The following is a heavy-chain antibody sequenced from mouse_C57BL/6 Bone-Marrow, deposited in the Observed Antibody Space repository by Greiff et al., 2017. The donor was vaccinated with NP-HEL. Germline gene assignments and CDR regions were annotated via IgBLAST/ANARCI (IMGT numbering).Heavy chain of an antibody. CDR3: AREGGWYFDV. V-gene: IGHV5-4*01. CDR1: GFTFSSYA. CDR2: ISDGGSYT. Sequence: EVKVVESGGGLVKPGGSLKLSCAASGFTFSSYAMSWVRQTPEKRLEWVATISDGGSYTYYPDNVKGRFTISRDNAKNNLYLHMSHLKSEDTAMYYCAREGGWYFDVWGTGTTVTVSS. J-gene: IGHJ1*03.